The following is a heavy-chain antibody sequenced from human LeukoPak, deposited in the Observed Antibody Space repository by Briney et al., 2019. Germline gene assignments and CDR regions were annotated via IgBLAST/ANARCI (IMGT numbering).Heavy chain of an antibody. J-gene: IGHJ4*02. V-gene: IGHV3-23*01. CDR3: AKDYSHDYGDYPFDY. CDR2: ISSGGST. CDR1: GFTFSSYS. D-gene: IGHD4-17*01. Sequence: GGSLRLSCAASGFTFSSYSMNWVRQAPGKGLEWVSTISSGGSTYYADSVKGRFTISRDNSKNTLYLQMNSLRAEDTAVYYCAKDYSHDYGDYPFDYWGQGTLVTVSS.